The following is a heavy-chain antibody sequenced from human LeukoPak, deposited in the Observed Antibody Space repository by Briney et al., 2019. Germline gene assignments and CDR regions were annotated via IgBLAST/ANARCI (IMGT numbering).Heavy chain of an antibody. Sequence: PGGSLRLSCAASGFIFRGYTMNWVRQAPGKGLEWVSSIDSSSNYTYYADSVQGRFTISRDNAKKSLSLQVNSLRAEDTAVYYCARVSDLYSSISFYLDYWGQGTLVTVSS. CDR3: ARVSDLYSSISFYLDY. CDR1: GFIFRGYT. J-gene: IGHJ4*02. V-gene: IGHV3-21*01. D-gene: IGHD6-13*01. CDR2: IDSSSNYT.